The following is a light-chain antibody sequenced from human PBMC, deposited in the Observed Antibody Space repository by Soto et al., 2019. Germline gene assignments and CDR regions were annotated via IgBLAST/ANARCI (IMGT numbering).Light chain of an antibody. Sequence: DIQMTQSPSSLSVSVGDRVTITCRASQGIRNDVGWYQQKPGKAPKRLMYAASSLQSGVPSRFSGSGSGTEFTLTISSLQPEDFATYYCLQHNSYPRTFGQGTKVEI. CDR1: QGIRND. V-gene: IGKV1-17*01. CDR2: AAS. J-gene: IGKJ1*01. CDR3: LQHNSYPRT.